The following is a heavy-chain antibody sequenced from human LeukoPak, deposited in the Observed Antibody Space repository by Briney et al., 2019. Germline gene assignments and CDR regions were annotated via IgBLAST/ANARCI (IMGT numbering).Heavy chain of an antibody. V-gene: IGHV3-23*01. Sequence: PGGSLRLSCTASGXSFSSYAVNWVRQAPGKGLEWVSGISGSGGSTYYADSVKGRFTISRDNSKNTVYLQMNSLRAEDTAVYYCAKDRGLVGATPSNFDYWGQGTLVTVSS. J-gene: IGHJ4*02. CDR1: GXSFSSYA. CDR3: AKDRGLVGATPSNFDY. CDR2: ISGSGGST. D-gene: IGHD1-26*01.